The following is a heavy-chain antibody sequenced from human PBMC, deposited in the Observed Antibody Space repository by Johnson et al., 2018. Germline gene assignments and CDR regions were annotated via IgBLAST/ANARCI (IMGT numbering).Heavy chain of an antibody. CDR2: ISSSSSYI. Sequence: VQLVQSGGGVVQPGRSLRLSCAASGFTFSSYSMNWVRQAPGKGLEWVSSISSSSSYIYYADSVKGRFTISRDNAKNSLYLQMNSLRAEDTAVYYCARGYGGNPGYHMDVWGKGTTVTVSS. V-gene: IGHV3-21*01. CDR3: ARGYGGNPGYHMDV. D-gene: IGHD4-23*01. J-gene: IGHJ6*03. CDR1: GFTFSSYS.